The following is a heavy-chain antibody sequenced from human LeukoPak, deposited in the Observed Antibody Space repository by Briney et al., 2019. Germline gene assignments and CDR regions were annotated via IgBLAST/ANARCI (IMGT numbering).Heavy chain of an antibody. V-gene: IGHV3-7*01. CDR3: ARAPLSHWGDYFFDY. D-gene: IGHD2-21*01. CDR2: IKQDGSEK. Sequence: PGGSLRLSCAASGFTFSSYWMSWVRQAPGKGLEWVANIKQDGSEKYYVDSVKGRFTISRDNAKNSLYLQTNSLRAEDTAVYYCARAPLSHWGDYFFDYWGQGTLVTVSS. CDR1: GFTFSSYW. J-gene: IGHJ4*02.